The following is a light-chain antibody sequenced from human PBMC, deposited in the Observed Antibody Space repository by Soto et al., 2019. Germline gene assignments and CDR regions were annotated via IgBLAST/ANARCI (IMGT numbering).Light chain of an antibody. CDR2: KAS. CDR3: QQYNSYWT. V-gene: IGKV1-5*03. CDR1: QSISTW. J-gene: IGKJ1*01. Sequence: DIQMTQSPSTLSASVGDRVIITCRASQSISTWLAWYQQKPGKAPKLLIYKASSLESGVPSRFSGSGSGTEFTLTISSLQPDDFATYYCQQYNSYWTFGQGTNVEIK.